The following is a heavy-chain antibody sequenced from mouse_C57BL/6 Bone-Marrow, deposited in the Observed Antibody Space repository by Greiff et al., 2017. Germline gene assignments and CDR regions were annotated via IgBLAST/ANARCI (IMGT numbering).Heavy chain of an antibody. D-gene: IGHD1-1*01. CDR3: ARAYGSSYAYAMDY. J-gene: IGHJ4*01. CDR2: IHPNSGST. CDR1: GYTFTSYW. V-gene: IGHV1-64*01. Sequence: QVQLQQPGAELVKPGASVKLSCKASGYTFTSYWMHWVKQRPGQGLEWIGMIHPNSGSTNYNEKFKSKATLTVDKSSSTAYMQLSSLTSEDSAVYYWARAYGSSYAYAMDYWGQGTSGTGSS.